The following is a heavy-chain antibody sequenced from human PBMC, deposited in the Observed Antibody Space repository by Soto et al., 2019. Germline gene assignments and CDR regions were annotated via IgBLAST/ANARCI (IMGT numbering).Heavy chain of an antibody. Sequence: SETLSLTCTVSGGSISSYYWSWIRQPPGKGLEWIGYIYYSGSTNYNPSLKSRVTISVDTSKNQFSLKLSSVTAADTAVYYCASYGGSCYPYCNYYYYYMDVWGKATTVTVSS. CDR2: IYYSGST. D-gene: IGHD2-15*01. CDR3: ASYGGSCYPYCNYYYYYMDV. J-gene: IGHJ6*03. V-gene: IGHV4-59*08. CDR1: GGSISSYY.